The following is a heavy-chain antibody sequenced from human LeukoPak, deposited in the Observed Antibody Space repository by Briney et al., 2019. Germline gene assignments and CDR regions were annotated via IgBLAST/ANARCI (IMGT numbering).Heavy chain of an antibody. J-gene: IGHJ4*02. CDR1: GGSISSSSHY. Sequence: SETLSLTCTVSGGSISSSSHYWGWIRQPPGKGLEWIGSIYYRGNTYYNPSLKSRVTISVDTSKNQFSLKLSSVTAADTAVYYCARVSAGVYWGQGTLVTVSS. CDR2: IYYRGNT. V-gene: IGHV4-39*07. CDR3: ARVSAGVY. D-gene: IGHD6-13*01.